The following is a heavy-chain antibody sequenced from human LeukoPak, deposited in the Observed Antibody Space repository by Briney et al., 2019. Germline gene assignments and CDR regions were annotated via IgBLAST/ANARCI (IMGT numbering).Heavy chain of an antibody. V-gene: IGHV3-30*02. CDR3: ANYVGYCSSTSCRDDAFDI. J-gene: IGHJ3*02. CDR2: IRYDGSNK. D-gene: IGHD2-2*03. CDR1: GFTFSSYG. Sequence: PGGSLRPSCAASGFTFSSYGMHWVRQAPGKGLEWVAFIRYDGSNKYYADSVKGRFTISRDNSKNTLYLQMNSLRAEDTAVYYCANYVGYCSSTSCRDDAFDIWGQGTMVTVSS.